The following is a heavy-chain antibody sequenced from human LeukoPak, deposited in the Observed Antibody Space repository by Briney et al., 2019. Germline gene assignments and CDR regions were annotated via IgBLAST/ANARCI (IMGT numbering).Heavy chain of an antibody. CDR3: ARGTYCGGGSCLVY. J-gene: IGHJ4*02. V-gene: IGHV4-59*01. CDR1: GGSISSNY. Sequence: SETLSLTCTVSGGSISSNYWRWIRQPPGKGLEWIGYIYYSGSTNYNPSLKSRVTISVDTSKNQFSLKLSSVTAADTAVYYCARGTYCGGGSCLVYWGQGTLVTVSS. D-gene: IGHD2-15*01. CDR2: IYYSGST.